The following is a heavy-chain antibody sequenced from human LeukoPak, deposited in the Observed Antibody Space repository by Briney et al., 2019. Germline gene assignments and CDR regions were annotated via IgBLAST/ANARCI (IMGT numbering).Heavy chain of an antibody. Sequence: SGGSLTLSCAASGFTFNTYAMNWVRQAPGKGLEWVSSISGSGSHTYYADSVQGRFTVSRDNSKNTVNLHLNTVRAEDTAVYYCAKERVTSGMMEGVLHMWGQGTTVSVSS. V-gene: IGHV3-23*01. CDR3: AKERVTSGMMEGVLHM. CDR2: ISGSGSHT. D-gene: IGHD4-11*01. CDR1: GFTFNTYA. J-gene: IGHJ3*02.